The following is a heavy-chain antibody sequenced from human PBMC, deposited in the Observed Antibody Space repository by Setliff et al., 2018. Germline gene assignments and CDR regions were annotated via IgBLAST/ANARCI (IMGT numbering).Heavy chain of an antibody. J-gene: IGHJ6*03. CDR2: TIPMFGSA. V-gene: IGHV1-69*05. Sequence: ASVKVSCKASGGTFRSYGISWVRQAPGQGLEWMGGTIPMFGSANYAQKFQGRVTIITDEFTGTAYMELSSLRTEDTAVYYCAREGVDIRSSTDYRYYMDVWGKGTTVTVS. D-gene: IGHD5-12*01. CDR1: GGTFRSYG. CDR3: AREGVDIRSSTDYRYYMDV.